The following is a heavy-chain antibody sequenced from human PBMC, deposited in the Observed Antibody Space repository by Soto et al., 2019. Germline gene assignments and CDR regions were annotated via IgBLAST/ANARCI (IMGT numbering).Heavy chain of an antibody. V-gene: IGHV3-48*03. CDR2: ISPSGTTI. Sequence: GGSLRLSCAASGFTFSNYEMDWVRQAPGKGLEWISYISPSGTTILYADSVKGRFTISRDDAGKSLYLQMDSLRAEDTAVYYCARGICVGSRCYDTFDLWGQGTKVTVSS. J-gene: IGHJ3*01. CDR1: GFTFSNYE. CDR3: ARGICVGSRCYDTFDL. D-gene: IGHD2-15*01.